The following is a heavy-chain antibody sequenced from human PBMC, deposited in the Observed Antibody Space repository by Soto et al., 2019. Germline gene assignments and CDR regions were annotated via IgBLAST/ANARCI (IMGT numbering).Heavy chain of an antibody. CDR2: KYYSGAT. V-gene: IGHV4-30-4*01. J-gene: IGHJ6*02. CDR1: GGSIKSDYY. CDR3: ASGRPNYFYYGLDV. D-gene: IGHD1-26*01. Sequence: SETLSLTCTVSGGSIKSDYYWAWVRQPPGGGLQWMGYKYYSGATDSDPSLEARVSFSVDTSKNQFFLNLTSVTVADTAVYYCASGRPNYFYYGLDVWGPGIPVTVSS.